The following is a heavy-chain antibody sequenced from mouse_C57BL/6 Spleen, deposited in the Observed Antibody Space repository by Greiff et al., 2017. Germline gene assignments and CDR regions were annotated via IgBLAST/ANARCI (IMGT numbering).Heavy chain of an antibody. J-gene: IGHJ4*01. CDR3: LIYYDDYYAMDY. D-gene: IGHD2-4*01. V-gene: IGHV1-78*01. CDR1: GYTFTDHT. CDR2: IYPSNGST. Sequence: QVQLKQSDAELVKPGASVKISCKVSGYTFTDHTIHWMKQRPEQGLEWIGYIYPSNGSTKYNEKFKGKATLTADKSSSTAYMQLNSVPSEDSAVYFCLIYYDDYYAMDYWGQGTSVTVSS.